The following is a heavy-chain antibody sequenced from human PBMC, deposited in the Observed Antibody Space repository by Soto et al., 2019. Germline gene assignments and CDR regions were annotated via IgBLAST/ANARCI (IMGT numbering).Heavy chain of an antibody. V-gene: IGHV3-21*01. D-gene: IGHD2-2*01. CDR2: ITSTSSYI. CDR3: ARAGGCNSTGCWGNNWFDP. J-gene: IGHJ5*02. CDR1: GFTFISFN. Sequence: EVQLVESGGGLVKPGGSLRLSCAASGFTFISFNMHWVRQAPGKGLEWVSSITSTSSYIYYADSVKGRFAISRDNAKNSLYLQMNSLGAEDTAVYYCARAGGCNSTGCWGNNWFDPWGQGTLVTVSS.